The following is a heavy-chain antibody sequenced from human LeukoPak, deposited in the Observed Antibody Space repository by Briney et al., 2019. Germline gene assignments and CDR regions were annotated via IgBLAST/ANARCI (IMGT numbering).Heavy chain of an antibody. CDR2: ISSSSSYI. J-gene: IGHJ6*03. CDR1: GFTFSGYD. V-gene: IGHV3-21*01. Sequence: GGSLRLSCAASGFTFSGYDMDWVRQAPGKGLEWVSSISSSSSYIYYADSVKGRFTISRDNAKNSLYLQMNSLRAEDTAVYYCARIQGIVVTAYYYYMDVWGKGTTVTVSS. D-gene: IGHD2-2*01. CDR3: ARIQGIVVTAYYYYMDV.